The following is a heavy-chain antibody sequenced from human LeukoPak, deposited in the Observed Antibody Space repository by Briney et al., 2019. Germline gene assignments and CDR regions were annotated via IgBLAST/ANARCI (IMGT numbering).Heavy chain of an antibody. D-gene: IGHD3-10*01. CDR1: GFTFSNHG. J-gene: IGHJ6*02. CDR2: IGTAGDT. Sequence: GRSLRLSCAVSGFTFSNHGMPWVRQATGKGLEWVSAIGTAGDTYYPGSVKGRFTISRENAKNSLYLQMNSLRAGDTAVYYCARAGGSGSLNYYYYGMDVWGQGTTVTVSS. CDR3: ARAGGSGSLNYYYYGMDV. V-gene: IGHV3-13*01.